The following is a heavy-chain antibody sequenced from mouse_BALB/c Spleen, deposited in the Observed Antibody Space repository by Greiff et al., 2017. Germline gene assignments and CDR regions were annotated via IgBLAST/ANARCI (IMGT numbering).Heavy chain of an antibody. V-gene: IGHV1-31*01. CDR1: GYSFTGYY. J-gene: IGHJ3*01. Sequence: VQLQQSGPELVKPGASVKISCKASGYSFTGYYMHWVKQSHVKSLEWIGRINPYNGATSYNQNFKDKASLTVDKSSSTAYMELHSLTSEDSAVYDCAIYYGNWLAYWGQGTLVTVSA. CDR2: INPYNGAT. CDR3: AIYYGNWLAY. D-gene: IGHD2-1*01.